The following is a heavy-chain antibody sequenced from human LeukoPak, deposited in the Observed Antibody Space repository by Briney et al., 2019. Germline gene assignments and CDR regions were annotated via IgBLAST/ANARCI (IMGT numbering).Heavy chain of an antibody. CDR1: GFTVSDYS. CDR2: IGTANNYI. J-gene: IGHJ6*04. CDR3: AELGITMIGGV. Sequence: GGSLRLSCAASGFTVSDYSMNWVRQAPGKGLEWVSSIGTANNYIYYADSVKGRFTISRDNAKNSLYLQMNSLRAEDTAVYYCAELGITMIGGVWGKGTTVTISS. V-gene: IGHV3-21*01. D-gene: IGHD3-10*02.